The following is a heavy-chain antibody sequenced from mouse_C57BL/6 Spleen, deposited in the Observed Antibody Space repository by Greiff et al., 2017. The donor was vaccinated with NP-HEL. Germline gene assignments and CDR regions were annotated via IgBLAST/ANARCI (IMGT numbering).Heavy chain of an antibody. J-gene: IGHJ3*01. CDR1: GFTFSDYG. CDR2: ISSGSSTI. Sequence: DVQLVESGGGLVKPGGSLKLSCAASGFTFSDYGMHWVRQAPEKGLEWVAYISSGSSTIYYADTVKGRFTISRDNAKNTLFLQMTSLRSEDTAMYYCARWLLAWFAYWGQGTLVTVSA. CDR3: ARWLLAWFAY. V-gene: IGHV5-17*01. D-gene: IGHD2-3*01.